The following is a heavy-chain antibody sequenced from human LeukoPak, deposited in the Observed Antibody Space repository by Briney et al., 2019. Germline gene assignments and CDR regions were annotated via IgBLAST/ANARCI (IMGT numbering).Heavy chain of an antibody. J-gene: IGHJ4*02. CDR3: ARGALTYYYDSSGYYTGDY. V-gene: IGHV1-2*02. Sequence: ASVKVSCKASGYTFTGYYMHCVRQAPGQGIEWMGWINPNSGGTNYAQKFQGRVTMTRDTSISTAYMELSRLRSDDTAVYYCARGALTYYYDSSGYYTGDYWGQGTLVTVSS. D-gene: IGHD3-22*01. CDR1: GYTFTGYY. CDR2: INPNSGGT.